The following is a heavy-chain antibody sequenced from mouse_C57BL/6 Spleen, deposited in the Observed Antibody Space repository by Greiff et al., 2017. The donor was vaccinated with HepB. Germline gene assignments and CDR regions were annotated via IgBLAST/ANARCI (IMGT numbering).Heavy chain of an antibody. J-gene: IGHJ2*01. CDR1: GFTFSDYG. D-gene: IGHD1-1*01. V-gene: IGHV5-17*01. CDR2: ISSGSSTI. Sequence: EVKLVESGGGLVKPGGSLKLSCAASGFTFSDYGMHWVRQAPEKGLEWVAYISSGSSTIYYADTVKGRFTISRDNAKNTLFLQMTSLRSEDTAMYYCAREEVLLGYYFDYWGQGTTLTVSS. CDR3: AREEVLLGYYFDY.